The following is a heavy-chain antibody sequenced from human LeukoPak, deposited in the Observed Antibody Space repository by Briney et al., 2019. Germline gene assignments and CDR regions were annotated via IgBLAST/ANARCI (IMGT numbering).Heavy chain of an antibody. CDR3: ARVRCSGGSCPYYYYFYYMDV. V-gene: IGHV4-39*07. D-gene: IGHD2-15*01. J-gene: IGHJ6*03. Sequence: SETLSLTCTVSGGSISSSTYYWAWIRQPPGKGLEWIGSIHYSGSTYYNPSLQSRVTISIDTSKNQFSLKLRFVTAADTAVYYCARVRCSGGSCPYYYYFYYMDVWGKGTTVTVSS. CDR1: GGSISSSTYY. CDR2: IHYSGST.